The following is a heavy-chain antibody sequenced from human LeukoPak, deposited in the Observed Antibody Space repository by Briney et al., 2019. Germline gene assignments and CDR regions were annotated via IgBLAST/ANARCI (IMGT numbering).Heavy chain of an antibody. V-gene: IGHV1-18*01. CDR1: GYTFTSYG. CDR2: ISGYNGYT. CDR3: ARDEARYSSGYYPNWFDP. J-gene: IGHJ5*02. D-gene: IGHD3-22*01. Sequence: ASVKVSFKSSGYTFTSYGIIWVRQAPGQGLEWMGWISGYNGYTHYANNHQGRVTMTTDTSTSTAYMELRSLRSDDTAVYYCARDEARYSSGYYPNWFDPWGQGTLVTVSS.